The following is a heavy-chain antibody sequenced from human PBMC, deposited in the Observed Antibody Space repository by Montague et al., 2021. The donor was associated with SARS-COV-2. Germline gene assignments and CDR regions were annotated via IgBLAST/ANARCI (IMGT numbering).Heavy chain of an antibody. CDR2: IYWDDDK. CDR3: AHRAGGFEEGYFDL. Sequence: PALVKPTQTLTLTCTFSGFSLSTSGVGVGWIRQPPGKALEWLALIYWDDDKRYSPSLKSRLTITKDTSKNQVVLTMTNMDPVDTATYYCAHRAGGFEEGYFDLWGRGTLVTVSS. CDR1: GFSLSTSGVG. V-gene: IGHV2-5*02. J-gene: IGHJ2*01. D-gene: IGHD3-10*01.